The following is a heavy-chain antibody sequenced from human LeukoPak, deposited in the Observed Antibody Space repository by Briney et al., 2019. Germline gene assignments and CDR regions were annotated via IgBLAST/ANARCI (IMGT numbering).Heavy chain of an antibody. D-gene: IGHD2-15*01. Sequence: SDTLSLTCTVSGVSIYSSTYYWAWIRQPPGKGLEFIGSIYYNENTYHNPSLKSRLTISVDTSTNHFSLRLTSVTAADTAIYYCARQLAAGNDAFDIWGQGTVVTVSS. CDR3: ARQLAAGNDAFDI. CDR2: IYYNENT. CDR1: GVSIYSSTYY. J-gene: IGHJ3*02. V-gene: IGHV4-39*01.